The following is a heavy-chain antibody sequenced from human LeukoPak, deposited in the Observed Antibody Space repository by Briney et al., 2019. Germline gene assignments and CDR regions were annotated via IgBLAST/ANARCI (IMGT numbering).Heavy chain of an antibody. CDR3: ARRYYDILTGYPYYFDY. D-gene: IGHD3-9*01. J-gene: IGHJ4*02. V-gene: IGHV4-30-4*01. CDR2: IYYSGST. CDR1: GGSISSGEYY. Sequence: PSQTLSLTCTVSGGSISSGEYYWSWIRQPPGTGLEWVGYIYYSGSTYYNPSLKSRVTISVDTSKNQFSLKLSSVTAADTAVYYCARRYYDILTGYPYYFDYWGQGTLVTVSS.